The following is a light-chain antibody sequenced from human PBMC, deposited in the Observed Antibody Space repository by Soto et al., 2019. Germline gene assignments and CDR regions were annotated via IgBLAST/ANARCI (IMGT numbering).Light chain of an antibody. CDR1: QSLLHSNGYNC. J-gene: IGKJ2*01. Sequence: DTVMTQSPLSLPVTPGEPASISCRSSQSLLHSNGYNCLDRYLQKPGQSPQLLIYLRSNRASGVPARFSGSGSGTDFTLKISRVEAEDVGVYYCMQALQLATFGQGTKLEIK. CDR3: MQALQLAT. CDR2: LRS. V-gene: IGKV2-28*01.